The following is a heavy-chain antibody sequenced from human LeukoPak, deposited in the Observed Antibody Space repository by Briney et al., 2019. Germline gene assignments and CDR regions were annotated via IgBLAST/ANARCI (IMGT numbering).Heavy chain of an antibody. Sequence: GGSLRLSCAASGFTFSSYSMNWVRQAPGKGLEWVSSISSSSSYIYYADSVKGRFTISRDNAKNSLYLQMNSLRAEDTAVYYCARGHHLYYDILTGSIGDAFDIWGQGTMVTVSS. CDR3: ARGHHLYYDILTGSIGDAFDI. J-gene: IGHJ3*02. V-gene: IGHV3-21*01. D-gene: IGHD3-9*01. CDR1: GFTFSSYS. CDR2: ISSSSSYI.